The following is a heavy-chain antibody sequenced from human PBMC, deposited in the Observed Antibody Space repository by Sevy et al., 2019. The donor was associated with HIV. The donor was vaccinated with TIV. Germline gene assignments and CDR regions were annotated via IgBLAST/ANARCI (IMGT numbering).Heavy chain of an antibody. D-gene: IGHD2-8*01. CDR1: GFTFAKYS. CDR2: FSFGCGRI. V-gene: IGHV3-23*01. Sequence: GGSLRLSCAASGFTFAKYSMSWVRQAPGKGLEWVSTFSFGCGRINYADSVKGRFTISRDNSKSSEYLQMNNLRPEDTDVYYCAREGCTKPHDYWGQGTLVTVSS. CDR3: AREGCTKPHDY. J-gene: IGHJ4*02.